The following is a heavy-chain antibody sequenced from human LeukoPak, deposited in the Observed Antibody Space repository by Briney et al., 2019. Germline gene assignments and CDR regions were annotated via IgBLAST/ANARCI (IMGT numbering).Heavy chain of an antibody. J-gene: IGHJ4*02. CDR2: IYTSGST. V-gene: IGHV4-61*02. Sequence: SQTLSLTCTVSGGSISSGSYYWSWIRQPAGKGLEWIGRIYTSGSTNYNPSLKSRVTISVDTSKNQFSLKLSSVTAADTAVYYYARETDYYDSSGYYFFFDYWGQGTLVTVSS. CDR3: ARETDYYDSSGYYFFFDY. CDR1: GGSISSGSYY. D-gene: IGHD3-22*01.